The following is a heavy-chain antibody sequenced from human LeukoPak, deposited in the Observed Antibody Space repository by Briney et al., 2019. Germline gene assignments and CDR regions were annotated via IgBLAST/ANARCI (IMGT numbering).Heavy chain of an antibody. CDR3: ATDYCSGGSCYLTGAFDI. J-gene: IGHJ3*02. D-gene: IGHD2-15*01. Sequence: ASVKVSCKVSGYTLTELSMHWVRQAPGKGLEWLGGFDPEDGETIYAQKFQGRVTMTEDTSTDTAYMELSSLRSEDTAVYYCATDYCSGGSCYLTGAFDIWGQGTMVTVSS. CDR1: GYTLTELS. CDR2: FDPEDGET. V-gene: IGHV1-24*01.